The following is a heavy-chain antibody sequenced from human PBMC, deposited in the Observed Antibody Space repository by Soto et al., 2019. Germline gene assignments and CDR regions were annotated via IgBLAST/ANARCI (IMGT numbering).Heavy chain of an antibody. CDR2: ISSNGGST. CDR3: ARDFRSKLGYYYYYMDV. Sequence: EVQLVESGGGLVQPGGSLRLSCAASGFTFSSYAMHWVRQAPGKGLEYVSAISSNGGSTYYANSVKGRFTISRDNSKNTLYLQMGSLRAEDMAVYYCARDFRSKLGYYYYYMDVWGKGTTVTVSS. D-gene: IGHD4-4*01. J-gene: IGHJ6*03. CDR1: GFTFSSYA. V-gene: IGHV3-64*01.